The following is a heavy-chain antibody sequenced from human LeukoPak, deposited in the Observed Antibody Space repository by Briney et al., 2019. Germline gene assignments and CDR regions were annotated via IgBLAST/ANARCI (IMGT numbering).Heavy chain of an antibody. V-gene: IGHV1-69*04. CDR1: GGTFSSYA. CDR2: IIPILGIA. J-gene: IGHJ6*02. Sequence: ASVKVSCKASGGTFSSYAISWVRQAPGQGLEWMGRIIPILGIANYAQKFQGRVTITADKSTSTAYMELSSLRSEDTAVYYCARAGAAMVSYYGMDVGGQGTTVTVSS. D-gene: IGHD5-18*01. CDR3: ARAGAAMVSYYGMDV.